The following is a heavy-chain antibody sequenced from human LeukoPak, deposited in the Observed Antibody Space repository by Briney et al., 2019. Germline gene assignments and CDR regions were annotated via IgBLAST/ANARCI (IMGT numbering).Heavy chain of an antibody. Sequence: PSETLSLTCTVSGGSISSSSYYWGWIRQPPGKGLEWIGSIYYSGSTYYNPSLKSRVTISVDTSKNQFSLKLSSVTAAETAVYYCARLWGFGDGYNYPGGDFDYWGQGTLVTVSS. V-gene: IGHV4-39*01. D-gene: IGHD5-24*01. CDR1: GGSISSSSYY. CDR2: IYYSGST. J-gene: IGHJ4*02. CDR3: ARLWGFGDGYNYPGGDFDY.